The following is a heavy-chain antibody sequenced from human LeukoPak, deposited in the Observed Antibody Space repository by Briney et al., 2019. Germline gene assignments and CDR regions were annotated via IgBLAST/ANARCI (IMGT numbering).Heavy chain of an antibody. V-gene: IGHV3-48*03. CDR1: GFTFSSYD. Sequence: HSGGSLRLSCAASGFTFSSYDMNWVRQAPGKGLEWVSYISSSGSTIYYADSVKGRFTISRDNAKNSLYLQMNSLRAEDTAVYYCARHGNYCFDYWGQGTLVTVSS. D-gene: IGHD1-26*01. CDR3: ARHGNYCFDY. CDR2: ISSSGSTI. J-gene: IGHJ4*02.